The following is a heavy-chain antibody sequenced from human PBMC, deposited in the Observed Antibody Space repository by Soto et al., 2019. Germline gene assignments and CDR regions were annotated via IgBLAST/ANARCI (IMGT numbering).Heavy chain of an antibody. Sequence: SETLSLTCAVSGGSFSGYYCRWISKPPGKGLEWIGRIYYSGSTYYNPSLKSRVTISVDTSKNQFSLKLSSVTAADTAVYYCARLHSGVTTYNWGQGTLVTVSS. CDR3: ARLHSGVTTYN. CDR1: GGSFSGYY. D-gene: IGHD4-17*01. CDR2: IYYSGST. J-gene: IGHJ4*02. V-gene: IGHV4-34*01.